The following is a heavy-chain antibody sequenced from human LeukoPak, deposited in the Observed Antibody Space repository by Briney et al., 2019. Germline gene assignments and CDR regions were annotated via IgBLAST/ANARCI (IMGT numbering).Heavy chain of an antibody. J-gene: IGHJ4*02. CDR2: IYTSGST. CDR1: GGSISSGSYY. Sequence: SQTLSLTCTVSGGSISSGSYYWSWIRQPAGKGLEWIGRIYTSGSTNYNPSLKSRVTISVDTSKNQLSLKLSSVTAADTAVYYCASVYYYDSSGVTFDYWGQGTLVTVSS. V-gene: IGHV4-61*02. CDR3: ASVYYYDSSGVTFDY. D-gene: IGHD3-22*01.